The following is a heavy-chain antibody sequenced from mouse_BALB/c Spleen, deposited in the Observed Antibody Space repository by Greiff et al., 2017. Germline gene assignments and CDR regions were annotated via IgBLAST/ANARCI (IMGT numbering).Heavy chain of an antibody. V-gene: IGHV3-2*02. D-gene: IGHD4-1*01. J-gene: IGHJ2*01. CDR1: GYSITSDYA. CDR3: ARYWDGVDY. CDR2: ISYSGST. Sequence: LMESGPGLVKPSQSLSLTCTVTGYSITSDYAWNWIRQFPGNKMEWMGYISYSGSTSYNPSLKSRISITRDTSKNQFFLQLNSVTTEDTATYYCARYWDGVDYWGQGTTLTVSS.